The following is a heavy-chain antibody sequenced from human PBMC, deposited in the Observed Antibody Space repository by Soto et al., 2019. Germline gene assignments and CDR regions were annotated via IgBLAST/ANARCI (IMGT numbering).Heavy chain of an antibody. V-gene: IGHV1-18*01. D-gene: IGHD6-6*01. CDR2: ISGYNGNT. Sequence: QVQLVQSGAEVKKPGASVRFSCKTSGYTFTSYGISWVRQAPGQGVEWMGWISGYNGNTHYAQKLQGRVTMTTDTSTSTAYMELRSLRSDDTAVYYCARDMRSFDYYYGMDVWGQGTTVTVSS. J-gene: IGHJ6*02. CDR1: GYTFTSYG. CDR3: ARDMRSFDYYYGMDV.